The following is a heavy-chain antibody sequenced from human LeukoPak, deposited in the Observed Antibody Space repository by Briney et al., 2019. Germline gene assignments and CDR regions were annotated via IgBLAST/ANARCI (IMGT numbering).Heavy chain of an antibody. Sequence: SETLSLTCTVSGDSISSSYWGWIRQPPGKGLEWIGSIYYSGSTYYNPSLKSRVSISIDTSKNQFSLTLNSVTAADTAVYYCARGSDFFDYWGQGTLVTVSS. CDR2: IYYSGST. J-gene: IGHJ4*02. V-gene: IGHV4-39*07. CDR1: GDSISSSY. CDR3: ARGSDFFDY.